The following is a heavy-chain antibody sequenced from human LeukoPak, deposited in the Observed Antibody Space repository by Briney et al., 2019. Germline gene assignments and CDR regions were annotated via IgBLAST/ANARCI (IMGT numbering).Heavy chain of an antibody. CDR3: ARGVYIAAAQYAY. CDR1: GGSISSYY. CDR2: IYYSGTT. V-gene: IGHV4-59*01. Sequence: SETLSLTCTVSGGSISSYYWSWIRQPPGKGLEWIGYIYYSGTTNYNPPLKSRVTISVDTSKNQFSMKLSSVTAADTAVYYCARGVYIAAAQYAYWGQGTLVTVSS. J-gene: IGHJ4*02. D-gene: IGHD6-13*01.